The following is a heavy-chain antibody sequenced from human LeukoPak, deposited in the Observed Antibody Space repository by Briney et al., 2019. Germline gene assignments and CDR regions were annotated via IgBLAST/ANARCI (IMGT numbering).Heavy chain of an antibody. Sequence: SETLSLTCAVYGGSFSGYYWSWIRQPPGKGLEWIGEINHSGSTNYNPSLKSRVTISVDTSKSQFSLKLSSVTAADTAVYYCARERCSSTSCYLPLGAFDIWGQGTMVTVSS. CDR3: ARERCSSTSCYLPLGAFDI. D-gene: IGHD2-2*01. V-gene: IGHV4-34*01. CDR2: INHSGST. CDR1: GGSFSGYY. J-gene: IGHJ3*02.